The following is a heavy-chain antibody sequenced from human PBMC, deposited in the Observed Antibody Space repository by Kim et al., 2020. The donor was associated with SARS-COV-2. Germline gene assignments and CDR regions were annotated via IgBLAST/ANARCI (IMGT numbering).Heavy chain of an antibody. CDR3: ASRDGDEDY. Sequence: SETLSLTCAVYGGSFSGYYWSWIRQPPGKGLEWIGEINHSGSTHYNPSLKSRVTISVDTSKNQFSLKLSSVTAADTAVYYCASRDGDEDYWGQGTLVTVSS. J-gene: IGHJ4*02. V-gene: IGHV4-34*01. CDR2: INHSGST. CDR1: GGSFSGYY. D-gene: IGHD4-17*01.